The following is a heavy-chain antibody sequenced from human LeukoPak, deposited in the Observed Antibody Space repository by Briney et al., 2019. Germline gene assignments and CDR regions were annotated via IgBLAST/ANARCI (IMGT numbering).Heavy chain of an antibody. V-gene: IGHV3-23*01. Sequence: PSETLSLTCTVSGGSISSSTYYWGWIRQAPGKGLEWVSAISGSGGSTYYADSVKGRFTISRDNSKNTLYLQMNSLRAEDTAVYYCAKDMIVATVTTGSDYWGQGTLVTVSS. CDR2: ISGSGGST. D-gene: IGHD4-17*01. CDR1: GGSISSSTYY. J-gene: IGHJ4*02. CDR3: AKDMIVATVTTGSDY.